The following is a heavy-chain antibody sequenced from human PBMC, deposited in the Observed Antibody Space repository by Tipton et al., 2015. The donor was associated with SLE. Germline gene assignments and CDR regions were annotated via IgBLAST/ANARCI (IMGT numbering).Heavy chain of an antibody. Sequence: SLRLSCTVSGFSVDDYALHWVRQVPGKGLEWVSGATWNSDSIGYADSVKGRFTISRDNAKNTLYLQMNNLRSDDSGVYFCARDKEMVAANYFDPWGQGTPVTVSS. CDR3: ARDKEMVAANYFDP. D-gene: IGHD2-15*01. J-gene: IGHJ5*02. V-gene: IGHV3-9*01. CDR2: ATWNSDSI. CDR1: GFSVDDYA.